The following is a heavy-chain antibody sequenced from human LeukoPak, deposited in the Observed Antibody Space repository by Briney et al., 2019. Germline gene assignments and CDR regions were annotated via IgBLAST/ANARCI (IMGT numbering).Heavy chain of an antibody. CDR1: GFTFSILD. D-gene: IGHD3-10*01. CDR2: ISGNGGRT. J-gene: IGHJ3*02. CDR3: AKDDLWFGELTGEAFDI. V-gene: IGHV3-23*01. Sequence: GGSLRLSCAASGFTFSILDMSWVRQAPGKGLEWVSAISGNGGRTYYADSVKGRFTISRDNSKNTLYLQMNSLRAEDTAVYYCAKDDLWFGELTGEAFDIWGQGTMVTVSS.